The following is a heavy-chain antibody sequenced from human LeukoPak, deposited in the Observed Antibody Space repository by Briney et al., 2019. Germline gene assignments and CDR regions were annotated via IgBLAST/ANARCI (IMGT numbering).Heavy chain of an antibody. V-gene: IGHV4-4*07. CDR2: IYTSGST. J-gene: IGHJ3*02. CDR1: GGSISSYY. D-gene: IGHD3-3*01. CDR3: ASSIFGGDSDAFDI. Sequence: PSETLSLTCTVSGGSISSYYWSWIRQPAGKGLEWIGRIYTSGSTNYNPSLKSRVTMSVDTSKNQFSLKLSSVTAADTAVYYCASSIFGGDSDAFDIWGQGTMVTVSS.